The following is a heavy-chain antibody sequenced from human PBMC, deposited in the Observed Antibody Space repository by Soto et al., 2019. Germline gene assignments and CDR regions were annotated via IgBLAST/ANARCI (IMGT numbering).Heavy chain of an antibody. D-gene: IGHD2-2*01. Sequence: ASVKVSCKASGYTFTGYYMHWVRQAPGQGLEWMGWINPNSGGTNYAQKFQGRVTMTRDTSISAAYMDLSRLRSDDTAVYYCARVGCSSTSCYGSAFLAHDAFDIWGQGTMVTVSS. CDR1: GYTFTGYY. CDR2: INPNSGGT. J-gene: IGHJ3*02. CDR3: ARVGCSSTSCYGSAFLAHDAFDI. V-gene: IGHV1-2*02.